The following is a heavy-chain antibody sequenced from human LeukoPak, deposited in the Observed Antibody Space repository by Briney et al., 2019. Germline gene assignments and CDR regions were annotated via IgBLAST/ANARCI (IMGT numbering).Heavy chain of an antibody. J-gene: IGHJ4*02. CDR1: GYSFTSYW. V-gene: IGHV5-51*01. CDR2: IYPGDSDT. D-gene: IGHD5-18*01. CDR3: ARQPVKRGYSYGYGDY. Sequence: GESLKISCKGSGYSFTSYWIGWVRQMPGKGLEWMGIIYPGDSDTTYSPSFQGQVTISADKSITTAYLQWSSLKASDTAMYYCARQPVKRGYSYGYGDYWGQGTLVTVSS.